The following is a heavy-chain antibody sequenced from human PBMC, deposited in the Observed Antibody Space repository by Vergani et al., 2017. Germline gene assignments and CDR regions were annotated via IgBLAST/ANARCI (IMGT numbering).Heavy chain of an antibody. D-gene: IGHD3-3*01. V-gene: IGHV3-73*02. Sequence: EVHLVESGGGLVQPGESLKLSCATSGLTFSDSAIHWVRQTSGKGLEWIGRIRAKAYNYATVYAVSVKGRFTSSRDDSKKTAYLQMNGLTTEDTAVYYCFYDFWAEYDSGDGWGKGTTVTVSS. CDR2: IRAKAYNYAT. J-gene: IGHJ6*04. CDR3: FYDFWAEYDSGDG. CDR1: GLTFSDSA.